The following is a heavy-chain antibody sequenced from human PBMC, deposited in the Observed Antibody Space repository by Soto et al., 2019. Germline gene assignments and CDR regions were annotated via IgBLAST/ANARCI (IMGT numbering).Heavy chain of an antibody. V-gene: IGHV3-30*18. CDR2: ISYDGSNK. Sequence: GGSLRLSCAASGFTFSSYGMHWVRQAPGKGLEWVAVISYDGSNKYYADSVKGRFTISRDNSKNTLYLQMNSLRAEDTAVYYCAKDRAYQLLYIPRVGYYYGMDVWGQGTTVTVSS. J-gene: IGHJ6*02. D-gene: IGHD2-2*02. CDR3: AKDRAYQLLYIPRVGYYYGMDV. CDR1: GFTFSSYG.